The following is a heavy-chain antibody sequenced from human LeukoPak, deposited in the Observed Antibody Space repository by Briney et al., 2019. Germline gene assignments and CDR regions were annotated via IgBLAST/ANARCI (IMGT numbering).Heavy chain of an antibody. Sequence: PSETLSLTCTVSGGSISSSSYYWGWIRQPPGKGLEWIGSIYYSGSTYYNPSLKSRVTISVDTSKNQFSLKLSSVTAADTAVYYCARLGSEGAASHWGQGTLVTVSS. CDR2: IYYSGST. V-gene: IGHV4-39*01. J-gene: IGHJ4*02. CDR1: GGSISSSSYY. D-gene: IGHD2-15*01. CDR3: ARLGSEGAASH.